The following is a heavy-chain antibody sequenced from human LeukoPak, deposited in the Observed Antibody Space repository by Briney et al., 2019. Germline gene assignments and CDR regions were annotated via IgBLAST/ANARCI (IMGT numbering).Heavy chain of an antibody. D-gene: IGHD3-3*01. V-gene: IGHV3-23*01. CDR3: ARAGITIFGVVYYGMDV. CDR1: GFTFSRYA. CDR2: ISGSGGSI. J-gene: IGHJ6*02. Sequence: GGSLRLSCAASGFTFSRYAMNWVRQAPGKGLEWVSVISGSGGSIYYADSVKGRFTISRDNSKNTFYLRMNSLRAEDTAVYYCARAGITIFGVVYYGMDVWGQGTTATVSS.